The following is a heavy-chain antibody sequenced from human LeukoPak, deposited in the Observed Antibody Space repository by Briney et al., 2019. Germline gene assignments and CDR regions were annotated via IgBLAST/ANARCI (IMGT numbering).Heavy chain of an antibody. J-gene: IGHJ4*02. CDR2: INQGGSEK. V-gene: IGHV3-7*01. D-gene: IGHD1-26*01. CDR1: GFTFSSYW. Sequence: GGSLRLSCAASGFTFSSYWMSWVRQAPEKGLEWVANINQGGSEKYYVDSVRGRFTISRDNAKNSLYLQMNSLRADDTAVYHCAKAASPTTRYFDYWGQGTLVTVSS. CDR3: AKAASPTTRYFDY.